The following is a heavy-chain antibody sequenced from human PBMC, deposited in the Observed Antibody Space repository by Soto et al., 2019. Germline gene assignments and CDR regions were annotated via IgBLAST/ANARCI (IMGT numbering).Heavy chain of an antibody. CDR3: ARDPWAADY. Sequence: EVQLVESGGGLVKHGGSPRLSCAASGFTVSTKYMSWVRQAPGKGLEWVSVIYSGGSTFYADSVRGRFTISRDNSENTFNLQMNSLMAEDTAVYYCARDPWAADYWGQGTLVTVSS. J-gene: IGHJ4*02. V-gene: IGHV3-66*01. CDR2: IYSGGST. CDR1: GFTVSTKY. D-gene: IGHD3-16*01.